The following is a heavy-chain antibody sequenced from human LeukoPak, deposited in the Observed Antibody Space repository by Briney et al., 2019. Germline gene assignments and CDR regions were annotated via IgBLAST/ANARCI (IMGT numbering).Heavy chain of an antibody. CDR2: IDASGST. J-gene: IGHJ5*02. CDR3: ARAYHSSWYLNWFDP. V-gene: IGHV4-4*07. D-gene: IGHD6-13*01. CDR1: GGSISSHY. Sequence: SETLSLTCTVSGGSISSHYWSWIRQSAGKGLEWIGRIDASGSTRFNPSLKSRVTMSVDTSNNHFSLKLTSVTAADTAVYFCARAYHSSWYLNWFDPWGQGTLVTVSS.